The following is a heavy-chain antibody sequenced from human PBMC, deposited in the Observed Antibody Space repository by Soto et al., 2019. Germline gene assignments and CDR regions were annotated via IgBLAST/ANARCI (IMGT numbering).Heavy chain of an antibody. D-gene: IGHD3-16*01. CDR2: ISSDGRIT. Sequence: PXVCLRLSCSVSGFSFGGYAMHGVRQAPGKGLEYVSSISSDGRITYCADSVKGRLTISRDNSKNTLYLQMSSLRPEDTDVYSCVKDRWVDYCGQRILVTVSS. CDR1: GFSFGGYA. J-gene: IGHJ4*02. V-gene: IGHV3-64D*08. CDR3: VKDRWVDY.